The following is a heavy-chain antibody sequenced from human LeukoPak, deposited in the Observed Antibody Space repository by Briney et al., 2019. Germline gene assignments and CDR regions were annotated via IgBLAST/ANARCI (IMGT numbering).Heavy chain of an antibody. CDR3: ARVVGATSAG. V-gene: IGHV4-61*08. D-gene: IGHD1-26*01. J-gene: IGHJ4*02. Sequence: SETLSLTCTVSGGSISSGGYYWSWIRQHPGKGLEWIGYIYYSGSTNYNPSLKSRVTISVDTSKNQFSLKLSPVTAADTAVYYCARVVGATSAGWGQGPLVTVSS. CDR1: GGSISSGGYY. CDR2: IYYSGST.